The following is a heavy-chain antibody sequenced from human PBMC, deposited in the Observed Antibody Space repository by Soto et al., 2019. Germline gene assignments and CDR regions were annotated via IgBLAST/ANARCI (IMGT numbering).Heavy chain of an antibody. CDR2: IYYSGST. Sequence: SETLSLTCTVSGGYMTNSYWSWIRQPPGKGLEWIGYIYYSGSTNYHPSFKSRVALSVDTSKNQFSLKMNSVTAADTAVYFCARGGWYKDDWGQGILVTVSS. CDR1: GGYMTNSY. V-gene: IGHV4-59*01. CDR3: ARGGWYKDD. D-gene: IGHD6-19*01. J-gene: IGHJ1*01.